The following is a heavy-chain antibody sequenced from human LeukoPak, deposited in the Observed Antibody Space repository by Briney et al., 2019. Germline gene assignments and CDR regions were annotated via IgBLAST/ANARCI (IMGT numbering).Heavy chain of an antibody. Sequence: GGSLRLSCAASGFTFSDYYMTWIRQAPGKGLEWVSYISSTGGTKYYADSVKGRFTISRDNAKNSLYLQMNSLRAEDTAVYYCAELGITMIGGVWGKGTTVTISS. D-gene: IGHD3-10*02. CDR1: GFTFSDYY. V-gene: IGHV3-11*04. CDR3: AELGITMIGGV. J-gene: IGHJ6*04. CDR2: ISSTGGTK.